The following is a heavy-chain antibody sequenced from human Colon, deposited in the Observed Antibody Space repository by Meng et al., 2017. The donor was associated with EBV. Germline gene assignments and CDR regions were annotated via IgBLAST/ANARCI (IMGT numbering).Heavy chain of an antibody. CDR1: GGSFSGYY. CDR3: ARGPGGSYYLYYFDY. D-gene: IGHD1-26*01. Sequence: QVQINQWGAGLLKPSDTLSLTCAVYGGSFSGYYWSWIRQPPEKGLEWIGEINHSGSTNYNPSLKSRVTISVDTSKKQFSLKLSSVTAADTAVYYCARGPGGSYYLYYFDYWGQGTLVTVSS. J-gene: IGHJ4*02. CDR2: INHSGST. V-gene: IGHV4-34*01.